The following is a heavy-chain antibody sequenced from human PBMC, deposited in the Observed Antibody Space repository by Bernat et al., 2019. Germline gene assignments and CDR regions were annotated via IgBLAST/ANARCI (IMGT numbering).Heavy chain of an antibody. J-gene: IGHJ4*02. D-gene: IGHD5-24*01. V-gene: IGHV3-30-3*01. CDR1: GFTFSSYA. CDR2: ISYDGRNK. CDR3: ARDFLRERWLHRLDY. Sequence: QVQLVESGGGVVQPGRSLRLSCAASGFTFSSYAMHWVRQAPGKGLEWVAVISYDGRNKYYADSVKGRFTISRDNTKTTLYLQMNSLRAEDTAVYYCARDFLRERWLHRLDYWGQGTLVTVSS.